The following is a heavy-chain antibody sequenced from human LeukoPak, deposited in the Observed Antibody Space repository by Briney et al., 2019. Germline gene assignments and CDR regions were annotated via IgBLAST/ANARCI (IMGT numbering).Heavy chain of an antibody. CDR1: GYTFTGYY. CDR3: ARVDGDYGYYGMDV. D-gene: IGHD4-17*01. CDR2: INPNSGGT. Sequence: GASVKVSCKASGYTFTGYYMHWVRQAPGQGLEWMGWINPNSGGTNYAQKFQGRVTMTRDTSISTAYMELSRLRSDDTAVYYCARVDGDYGYYGMDVWGQGTTVTVSS. V-gene: IGHV1-2*02. J-gene: IGHJ6*02.